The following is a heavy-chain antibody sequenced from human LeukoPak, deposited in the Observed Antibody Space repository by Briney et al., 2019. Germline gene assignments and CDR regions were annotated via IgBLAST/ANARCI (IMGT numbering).Heavy chain of an antibody. CDR2: ISSSSSYI. V-gene: IGHV3-21*01. Sequence: GGSLRLSCAASEFTFSSYSMNWVRQAPGKGLEWVSSISSSSSYIYYADSVKGRFTISRDNAKNSLYLQMNSLRAEDTAVYYCAREFITLELRDWGQGTLVTVSS. CDR3: AREFITLELRD. J-gene: IGHJ4*02. D-gene: IGHD1-7*01. CDR1: EFTFSSYS.